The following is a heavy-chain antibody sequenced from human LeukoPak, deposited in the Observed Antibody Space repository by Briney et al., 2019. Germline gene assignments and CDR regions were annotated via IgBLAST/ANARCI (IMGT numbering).Heavy chain of an antibody. J-gene: IGHJ4*02. CDR1: GFTFSDHY. CDR3: ARDRDSSSWSSRRVGDYFDY. D-gene: IGHD6-13*01. Sequence: GGSLRLSCAASGFTFSDHYMDWVRQAPGKGLEWVGRTRNKANSYITEYAASVEGRFTISRDNSKNSLYLQMNSLKTEDTAVYYCARDRDSSSWSSRRVGDYFDYWGQGTLVTVSS. V-gene: IGHV3-72*01. CDR2: TRNKANSYIT.